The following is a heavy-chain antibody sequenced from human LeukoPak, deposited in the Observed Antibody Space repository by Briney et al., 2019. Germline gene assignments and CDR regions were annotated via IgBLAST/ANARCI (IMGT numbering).Heavy chain of an antibody. D-gene: IGHD4-17*01. V-gene: IGHV3-21*01. CDR3: ARDRSNGDYAFDY. J-gene: IGHJ4*02. Sequence: GESLKISCAASEFTFSSYDMNWVRQAPGKGLEWVSSISSYSSYIYYADSVKGRFTISRDNAKNSLYLQMNSLRAEDTAVYYCARDRSNGDYAFDYWGQGALVTVSS. CDR2: ISSYSSYI. CDR1: EFTFSSYD.